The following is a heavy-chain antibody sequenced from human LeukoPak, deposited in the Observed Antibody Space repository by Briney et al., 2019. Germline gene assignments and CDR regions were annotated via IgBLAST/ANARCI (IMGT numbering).Heavy chain of an antibody. CDR1: GFTFSSYA. CDR2: ISGSDNTR. CDR3: ARRAAAGHLDGFDI. J-gene: IGHJ3*02. V-gene: IGHV3-48*04. Sequence: GGSLRLSCVASGFTFSSYAMSWVRQAPGKGLEWVSYISGSDNTRSYADSVKGRFTISRDNAKSSLSLQMNSLRAEDTAVYYCARRAAAGHLDGFDIWGQGTLITASS. D-gene: IGHD6-13*01.